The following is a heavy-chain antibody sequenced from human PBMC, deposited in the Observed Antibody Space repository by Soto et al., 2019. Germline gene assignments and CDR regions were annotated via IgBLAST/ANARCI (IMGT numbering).Heavy chain of an antibody. CDR2: IYHSGTA. CDR1: GASISSGGYY. D-gene: IGHD6-13*01. V-gene: IGHV4-31*03. Sequence: QVQLQESGPGLVKPSQTLSLTCTVSGASISSGGYYWTWIRQHPGTGLEWIGYIYHSGTAYYSPSLKSRATISIDTSKSQFSLKLSSVTAADTAVYYCAGSSSPAYYFDYWGQGTLVTVSS. J-gene: IGHJ4*02. CDR3: AGSSSPAYYFDY.